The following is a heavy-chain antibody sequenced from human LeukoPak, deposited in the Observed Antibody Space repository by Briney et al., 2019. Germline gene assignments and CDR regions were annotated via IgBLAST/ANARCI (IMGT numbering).Heavy chain of an antibody. D-gene: IGHD3-3*01. J-gene: IGHJ6*02. CDR3: AAATKLITIFGVVIEYGMDV. Sequence: ASVKVSCKASGYTFTSYDINWVRQATGQGLEWMGWMNPNSGNTNYAQKFQERVTITRDMSTSTAYMELSSLRSEDTAVYYCAAATKLITIFGVVIEYGMDVWGQGTTVTVSS. V-gene: IGHV1-8*01. CDR2: MNPNSGNT. CDR1: GYTFTSYD.